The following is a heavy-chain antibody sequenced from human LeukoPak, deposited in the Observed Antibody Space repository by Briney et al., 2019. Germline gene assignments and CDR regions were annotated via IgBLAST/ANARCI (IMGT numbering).Heavy chain of an antibody. D-gene: IGHD2-2*01. V-gene: IGHV5-51*01. Sequence: GESLKISCKISGYSFVTYWIAWVRQMPGKGLEWMGMIYPGDSDTRYSPSFQDQVTISADKSISTAYLQWSSLKASDTAMYYCARPRVTAAMGAMDVWGKGTTVTVSS. CDR2: IYPGDSDT. J-gene: IGHJ6*04. CDR3: ARPRVTAAMGAMDV. CDR1: GYSFVTYW.